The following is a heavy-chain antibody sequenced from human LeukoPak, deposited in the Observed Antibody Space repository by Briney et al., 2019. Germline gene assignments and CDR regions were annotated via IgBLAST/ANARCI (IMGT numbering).Heavy chain of an antibody. CDR1: GGSISSYY. V-gene: IGHV4-59*08. J-gene: IGHJ5*02. CDR3: AKTGDYYGSGSYRNWFDP. CDR2: IYYSGST. Sequence: SETLSLTCTVSGGSISSYYWSWIRQPPGKGREWSGYIYYSGSTNYNPSLKSRVTISVDTSKNQFSLKLSSVTAADTAVYYCAKTGDYYGSGSYRNWFDPWGQGTLVTASS. D-gene: IGHD3-10*01.